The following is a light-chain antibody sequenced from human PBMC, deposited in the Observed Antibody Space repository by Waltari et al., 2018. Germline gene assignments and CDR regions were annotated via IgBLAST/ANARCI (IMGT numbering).Light chain of an antibody. Sequence: DIEMTQSPSTLSAFVGDRVTITCRASRSINGWLAWYQQKPGKAPKLLIYATSSLESGVPSRFSGSASGTEFTLTISSLQPDDFATYYCHQYEADSPWTFGQGTRVEIK. J-gene: IGKJ1*01. CDR2: ATS. V-gene: IGKV1-5*03. CDR1: RSINGW. CDR3: HQYEADSPWT.